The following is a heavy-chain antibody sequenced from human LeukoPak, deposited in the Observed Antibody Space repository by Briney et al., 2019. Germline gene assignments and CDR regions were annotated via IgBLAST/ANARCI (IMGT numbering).Heavy chain of an antibody. CDR3: ARARGITFGGVIDSPYYFDY. CDR1: GYSFTSYW. J-gene: IGHJ4*02. V-gene: IGHV5-51*01. D-gene: IGHD3-16*02. Sequence: HGESLKISCKGSGYSFTSYWIGWVRQMPGRGLEWMGTIYPGDSDTRYSPSFQGQVTISADKSISTAYLQWSSLKASDTAMYYCARARGITFGGVIDSPYYFDYWGQGTLVTVSS. CDR2: IYPGDSDT.